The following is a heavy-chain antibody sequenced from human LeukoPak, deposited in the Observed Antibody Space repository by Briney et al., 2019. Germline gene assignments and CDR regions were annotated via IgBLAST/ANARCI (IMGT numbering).Heavy chain of an antibody. Sequence: GASVKVSCKASGYTFTSYGISWVRQAPGQGLEWMGWISAYNGNTNYAQKLQGRVTMTTDTSTSTAYMELRSLRSDDTAVYYCAIGSAPLGYYYYGMDVWGQGTTVTVSS. CDR1: GYTFTSYG. CDR2: ISAYNGNT. CDR3: AIGSAPLGYYYYGMDV. J-gene: IGHJ6*02. V-gene: IGHV1-18*01. D-gene: IGHD3-3*02.